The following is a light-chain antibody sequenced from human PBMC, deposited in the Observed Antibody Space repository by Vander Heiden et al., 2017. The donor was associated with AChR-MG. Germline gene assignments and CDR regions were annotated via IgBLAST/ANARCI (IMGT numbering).Light chain of an antibody. CDR2: DAS. CDR1: QSVSSY. V-gene: IGKV3-11*01. Sequence: EIVLTHSPATLSLSPGERATLSCRASQSVSSYLAWYQQKPGQAPRLLIYDASNRATGIPARFSGSGSGTDFTLTISSLEPEDFAVYYCQQRSNGPPLYTFGQGTKLEIK. CDR3: QQRSNGPPLYT. J-gene: IGKJ2*01.